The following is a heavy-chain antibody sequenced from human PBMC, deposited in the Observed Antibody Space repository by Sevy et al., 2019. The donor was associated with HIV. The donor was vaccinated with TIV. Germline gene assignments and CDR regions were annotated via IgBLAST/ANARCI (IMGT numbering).Heavy chain of an antibody. Sequence: GGSLRLSCEASEFTFSSYGIHWVRQAPGKGLEWVAVISYDGSKEYYGDSVKGRFTISRDNSKNTVSLQMNSLRAEDTAVYYCAKGIIQRGYYYDRRGYFGFDYWGQGTLVTVSS. CDR1: EFTFSSYG. D-gene: IGHD3-22*01. CDR3: AKGIIQRGYYYDRRGYFGFDY. J-gene: IGHJ4*02. CDR2: ISYDGSKE. V-gene: IGHV3-30*18.